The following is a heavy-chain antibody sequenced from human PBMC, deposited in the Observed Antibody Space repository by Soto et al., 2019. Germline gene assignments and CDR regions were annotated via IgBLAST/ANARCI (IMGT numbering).Heavy chain of an antibody. Sequence: PSETLSLTCTVSGGSISSYYWSWIRQPPGKGLEWIGYIYYSGSTNYNPYLKSRVTISVDTSKNQFSLKLSSVTAADTAVYYCARAGTTYYYGSGSYYDYWGQGTLVTVSS. V-gene: IGHV4-59*01. J-gene: IGHJ4*02. CDR1: GGSISSYY. CDR3: ARAGTTYYYGSGSYYDY. CDR2: IYYSGST. D-gene: IGHD3-10*01.